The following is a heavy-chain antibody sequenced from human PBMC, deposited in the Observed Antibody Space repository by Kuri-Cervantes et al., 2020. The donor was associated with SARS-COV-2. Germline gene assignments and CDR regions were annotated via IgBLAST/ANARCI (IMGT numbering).Heavy chain of an antibody. CDR1: GYAFTSYD. CDR2: MNPNSGNT. Sequence: ASVKVSCKASGYAFTSYDINWVRQATGQGLEWMGWMNPNSGNTGYAQKFQGRVTITRNTSISTAYMEPSSLRSEDTAVYYCARTRIAAAGTIDYWGQGTLVTVSS. V-gene: IGHV1-8*03. J-gene: IGHJ4*02. D-gene: IGHD6-13*01. CDR3: ARTRIAAAGTIDY.